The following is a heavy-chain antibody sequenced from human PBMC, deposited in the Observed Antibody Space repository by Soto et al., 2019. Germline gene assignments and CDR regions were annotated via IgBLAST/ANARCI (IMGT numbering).Heavy chain of an antibody. Sequence: GGSLRLSCEGSGFTFSSYSMNWVRQAPGKGLEWVSSISGSGGYIYYADSVKGRFTISRDNAKNSLYLQMTSLRDEDTALYYCARDRQSTPWYAADYWGQGSVVTVYS. CDR1: GFTFSSYS. CDR3: ARDRQSTPWYAADY. V-gene: IGHV3-21*01. J-gene: IGHJ4*02. CDR2: ISGSGGYI. D-gene: IGHD6-13*01.